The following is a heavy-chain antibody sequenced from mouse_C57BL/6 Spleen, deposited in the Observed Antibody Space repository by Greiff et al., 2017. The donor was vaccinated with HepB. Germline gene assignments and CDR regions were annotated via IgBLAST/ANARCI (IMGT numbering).Heavy chain of an antibody. V-gene: IGHV1-80*01. CDR3: ARRSYGSSYDVDY. CDR2: IYPGDGDT. CDR1: GYAFSSYW. J-gene: IGHJ2*01. D-gene: IGHD1-1*01. Sequence: VQLQQSGAELVKPGASVKISCKASGYAFSSYWMNWVKQRPGKGLEWIGQIYPGDGDTNYNGKFKGKATLTADKSSSTAYMQLSSLTSEDSAVYFCARRSYGSSYDVDYWGQGTTLTVSS.